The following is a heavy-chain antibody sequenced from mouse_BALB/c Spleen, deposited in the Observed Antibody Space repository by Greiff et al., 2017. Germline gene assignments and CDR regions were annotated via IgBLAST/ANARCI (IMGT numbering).Heavy chain of an antibody. CDR1: GFTFSSYT. CDR3: AGHGTTVVDPFAY. Sequence: EVQLVESGGGLVQPGGSLKLSYAASGFTFSSYTMSWVRQTPEKRLEWVAYISNGGGSTYYPDTVKGRFTISRDNAKNTLYLQMSSLKSEDTAMYYCAGHGTTVVDPFAYWGQGTLVTVSA. CDR2: ISNGGGST. D-gene: IGHD1-1*01. V-gene: IGHV5-12-2*01. J-gene: IGHJ3*01.